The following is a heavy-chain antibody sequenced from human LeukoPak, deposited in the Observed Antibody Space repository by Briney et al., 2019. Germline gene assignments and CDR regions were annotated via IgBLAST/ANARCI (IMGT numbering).Heavy chain of an antibody. D-gene: IGHD3-16*01. J-gene: IGHJ4*02. Sequence: GGTLRLSCAACGFTVITNDMTWVRQAPGKRLEWVSVLYSDGNTKYADSVQRRFTISRDNSKITLYLEMNSLSPDDTAVYYCARGVGPLAANTLAYWGQGTLVTVSS. CDR3: ARGVGPLAANTLAY. CDR2: LYSDGNT. V-gene: IGHV3-53*01. CDR1: GFTVITND.